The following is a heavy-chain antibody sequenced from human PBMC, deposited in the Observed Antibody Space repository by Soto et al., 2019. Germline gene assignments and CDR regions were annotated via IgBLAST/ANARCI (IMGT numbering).Heavy chain of an antibody. Sequence: SLRLSCAASRYTFKSHGLSWVRQAPGKGLEWVSTIDSSGVNTHYADSVKGRFTISRDNSRNTLHLQMHDLRADDTALYYCVSWVSANFDYWGQGTVVTVSS. CDR2: IDSSGVNT. CDR3: VSWVSANFDY. CDR1: RYTFKSHG. D-gene: IGHD3-16*01. J-gene: IGHJ4*02. V-gene: IGHV3-23*01.